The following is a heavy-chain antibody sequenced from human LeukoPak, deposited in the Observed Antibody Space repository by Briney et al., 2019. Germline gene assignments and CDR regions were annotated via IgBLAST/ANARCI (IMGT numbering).Heavy chain of an antibody. CDR1: GFTFSSYA. V-gene: IGHV3-23*01. CDR3: AKGEMTTVTTTTFFDY. Sequence: GGSLRLSCAASGFTFSSYAMSWVRQAPGKGLEWVSAISGSGGSTYYADSVKGRFTISRDNSKNTLYLQMNSLRAEDTAVYYCAKGEMTTVTTTTFFDYWGRGTLVTVSS. CDR2: ISGSGGST. J-gene: IGHJ4*02. D-gene: IGHD4-17*01.